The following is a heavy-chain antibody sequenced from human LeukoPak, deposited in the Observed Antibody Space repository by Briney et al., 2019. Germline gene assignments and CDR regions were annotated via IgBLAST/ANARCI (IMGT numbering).Heavy chain of an antibody. J-gene: IGHJ4*02. V-gene: IGHV4-39*02. D-gene: IGHD6-19*01. CDR1: GGSIGSSNYY. CDR2: IYYNEAT. Sequence: SETLSLTCTVSGGSIGSSNYYWAWIRQPPGKGLEWIGTIYYNEATQYNPSLKSRVTISVDTSKNQFSLKLTSVTAADAAIYYCARELRIPAVAXTGDCWGQGTLVTVSS. CDR3: ARELRIPAVAXTGDC.